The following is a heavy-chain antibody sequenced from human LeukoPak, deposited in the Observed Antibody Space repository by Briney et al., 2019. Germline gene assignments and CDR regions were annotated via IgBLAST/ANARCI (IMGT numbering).Heavy chain of an antibody. CDR3: ARDYPYCSSTNCYAPGAFDI. CDR1: GGSISSYY. D-gene: IGHD2-2*01. CDR2: IYYSGST. Sequence: PSETLSLTCTVSGGSISSYYWSWIRQPPGKGLEWIGYIYYSGSTNYNPSLKGRVTISVDTSKNQFSLKLSSVTAADTAVYYCARDYPYCSSTNCYAPGAFDIWGQGTMVTVSS. V-gene: IGHV4-59*01. J-gene: IGHJ3*02.